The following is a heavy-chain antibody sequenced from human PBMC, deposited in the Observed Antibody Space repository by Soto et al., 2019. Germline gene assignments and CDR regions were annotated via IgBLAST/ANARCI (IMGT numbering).Heavy chain of an antibody. Sequence: EVQLLESGGGLVQPGGSLRLSCAASGFTFSSYAMSWVRQAPGKGLEWVSAISGSGGSTYYADSVKGRFTISRDNSKNRLYLQMNSLSAEDTAVYYCAKSDKFEVTPGYNYWGQGTLVTVSS. CDR2: ISGSGGST. CDR1: GFTFSSYA. V-gene: IGHV3-23*01. J-gene: IGHJ4*02. CDR3: AKSDKFEVTPGYNY. D-gene: IGHD2-15*01.